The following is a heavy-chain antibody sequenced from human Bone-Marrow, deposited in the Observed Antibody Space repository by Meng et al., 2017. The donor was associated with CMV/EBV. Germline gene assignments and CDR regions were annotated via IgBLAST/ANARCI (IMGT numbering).Heavy chain of an antibody. V-gene: IGHV4-61*01. D-gene: IGHD2-2*01. J-gene: IGHJ4*02. CDR1: GGSVSSGSYY. Sequence: ESLKISCTVSGGSVSSGSYYWSWIRQPPGKGLEWIGYIYYSGSTYYNPSLKSRVTISVDTSKNQFSLKLSSVTAADTAVYYCASAATVCSSTSCYDYWGQGTLVTVSS. CDR2: IYYSGST. CDR3: ASAATVCSSTSCYDY.